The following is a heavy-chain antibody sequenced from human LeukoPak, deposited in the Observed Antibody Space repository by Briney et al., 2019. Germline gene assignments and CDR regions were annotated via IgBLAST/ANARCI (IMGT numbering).Heavy chain of an antibody. CDR2: IYTSGST. J-gene: IGHJ6*03. CDR3: AREGVEMATIQYYYYYYYMDV. CDR1: GGSISSGSYY. Sequence: SETLSLTCTVSGGSISSGSYYWSWIRQPAGKGLEWIGRIYTSGSTNYNPSLKSRVTISVDTSKNQFSLKLGSVTAADTAVYYCAREGVEMATIQYYYYYYYMDVWGKGTTVTISS. D-gene: IGHD5-24*01. V-gene: IGHV4-61*02.